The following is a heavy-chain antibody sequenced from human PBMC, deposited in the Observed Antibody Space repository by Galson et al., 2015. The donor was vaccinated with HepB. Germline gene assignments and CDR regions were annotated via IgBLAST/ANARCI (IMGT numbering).Heavy chain of an antibody. CDR2: INSDGSST. D-gene: IGHD6-19*01. CDR3: ARREGDSSGWYRPEAVYWYFDL. J-gene: IGHJ2*01. Sequence: SLRLSCAASGFTFSSYWMHWVRQAPGKGLVWVSRINSDGSSTSYADSVKGRFTISRDNAKNTLYLQMNSLRAEDTAVYYCARREGDSSGWYRPEAVYWYFDLWGRGTLVTVSS. V-gene: IGHV3-74*01. CDR1: GFTFSSYW.